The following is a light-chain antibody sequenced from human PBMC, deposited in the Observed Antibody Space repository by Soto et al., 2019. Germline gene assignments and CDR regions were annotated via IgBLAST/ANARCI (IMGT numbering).Light chain of an antibody. CDR3: HQRQSWPRT. CDR2: GAS. CDR1: QSVSSSY. Sequence: EIVMTQSPATLPVPPRERATLSCRARQSVSSSYLAWYQQKPGQAPRLLIYGASSRATGIPDRFSGSGSGTDFTLTISDVEPEDFAVYYCHQRQSWPRTFGQRTKVDIK. J-gene: IGKJ1*01. V-gene: IGKV3D-20*02.